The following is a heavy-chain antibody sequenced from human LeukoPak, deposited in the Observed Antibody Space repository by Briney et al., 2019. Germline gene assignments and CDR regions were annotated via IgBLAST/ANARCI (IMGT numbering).Heavy chain of an antibody. J-gene: IGHJ5*02. D-gene: IGHD3-22*01. CDR1: GGSISSYY. V-gene: IGHV4-59*01. Sequence: PSETLSLTCTVSGGSISSYYWSWIQQPPGKGLEWIGYIYYSGSTNYNPSLKSRVTISVDTSKNQFSLKLSSVTAADTAVYYCARILYYYDSSGYYSSVWFDPWGQGTLVTVSS. CDR3: ARILYYYDSSGYYSSVWFDP. CDR2: IYYSGST.